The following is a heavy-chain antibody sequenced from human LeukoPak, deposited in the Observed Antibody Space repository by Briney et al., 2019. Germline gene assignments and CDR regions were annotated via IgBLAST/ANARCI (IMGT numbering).Heavy chain of an antibody. CDR2: IDRDGSVR. CDR3: ARDRQIAY. CDR1: GFSFSTYW. V-gene: IGHV3-7*01. J-gene: IGHJ4*02. Sequence: GGSLRLSCSASGFSFSTYWMSWVRQTPETGLEFVANIDRDGSVRNYMDSLRGRSTISRDNAKNSLYLQMNSLRAEDTAVYYCARDRQIAYWGQGTLVTVSS.